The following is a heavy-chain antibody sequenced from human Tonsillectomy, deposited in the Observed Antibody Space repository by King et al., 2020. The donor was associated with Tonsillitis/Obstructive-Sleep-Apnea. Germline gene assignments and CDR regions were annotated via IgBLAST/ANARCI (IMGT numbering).Heavy chain of an antibody. CDR1: GFTFSSYE. Sequence: VQLVESGGGLVQPGGSLRLSCAASGFTFSSYEMNWVRQAPGKGLEWVSYISSSGSTIYYADSVKGRFTISRDNAKNSLYLQMNSLRAEDTAVYYCAGAPYDSSGYYPYYFDYWGQGTLVTVSS. CDR3: AGAPYDSSGYYPYYFDY. CDR2: ISSSGSTI. V-gene: IGHV3-48*03. D-gene: IGHD3-22*01. J-gene: IGHJ4*02.